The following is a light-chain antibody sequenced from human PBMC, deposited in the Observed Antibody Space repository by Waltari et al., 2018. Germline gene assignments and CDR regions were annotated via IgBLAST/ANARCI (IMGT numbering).Light chain of an antibody. Sequence: EIVLTQSPGTLSLSPGERATLSCRASQSVRGSLAWYQQKAGQAPRLLIYGASSRATGIPERFRGSGSGTDFSLTISRLEPEDFAVYYCQHYVRLPATFGQGTKVEI. J-gene: IGKJ1*01. CDR3: QHYVRLPAT. CDR2: GAS. CDR1: QSVRGS. V-gene: IGKV3-20*01.